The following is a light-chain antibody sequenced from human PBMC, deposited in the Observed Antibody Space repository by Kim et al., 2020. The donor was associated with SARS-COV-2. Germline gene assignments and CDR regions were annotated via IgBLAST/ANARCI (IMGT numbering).Light chain of an antibody. J-gene: IGKJ2*01. CDR1: QSVSSY. Sequence: LSPGERATLSCRASQSVSSYLAWYQQKPGQATRLLIYDASNRATGIPARFSGSGSGTDFTLTISSLEPEDFAVYYCQQRSNWPSYTFGQGTKLEIK. V-gene: IGKV3-11*01. CDR2: DAS. CDR3: QQRSNWPSYT.